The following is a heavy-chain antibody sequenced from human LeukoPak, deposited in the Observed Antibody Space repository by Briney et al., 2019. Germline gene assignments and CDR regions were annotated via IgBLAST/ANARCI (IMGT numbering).Heavy chain of an antibody. CDR2: ISPYTGST. CDR3: ARVFARDSSGYYSRWFDP. J-gene: IGHJ5*02. CDR1: GYMFNSFG. D-gene: IGHD3-22*01. V-gene: IGHV1-18*01. Sequence: GASVKVSCKASGYMFNSFGINWVRQAPGQGLEWMGWISPYTGSTNFAQKLQDRVTMTTDTSTRTAYMEVRSLRSDDTAVYYCARVFARDSSGYYSRWFDPWGQGTLVTVSS.